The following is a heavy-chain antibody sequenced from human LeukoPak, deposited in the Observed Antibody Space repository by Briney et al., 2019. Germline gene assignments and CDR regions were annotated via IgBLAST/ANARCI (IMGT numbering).Heavy chain of an antibody. CDR1: GFTVSSNY. V-gene: IGHV3-33*08. CDR3: ARDHTDYDYVWGSYRAYYYYYGMDV. CDR2: IWCDGSNK. D-gene: IGHD3-16*02. J-gene: IGHJ6*02. Sequence: GGSLRLSCAASGFTVSSNYMSWVRQAPGKGLEWVAVIWCDGSNKYYADSVKGRFTISRDNSKNTLYLQMNSLRAEDTAVYYCARDHTDYDYVWGSYRAYYYYYGMDVWGQGTTVTVSS.